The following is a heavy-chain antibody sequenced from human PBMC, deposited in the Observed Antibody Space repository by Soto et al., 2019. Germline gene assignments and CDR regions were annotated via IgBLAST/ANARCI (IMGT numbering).Heavy chain of an antibody. V-gene: IGHV3-49*04. CDR3: TRTRPTGTTFGGYYYYGMDV. Sequence: PGGSLRLSCTASGFTFGDYAMSWVRQAPGKGLEWVGFIRSKAYGGTTEYAASVKGRFTISRDDSKSIAYLQMNSLKTEDTAVYYCTRTRPTGTTFGGYYYYGMDVWGQGTTVTVSS. CDR1: GFTFGDYA. J-gene: IGHJ6*02. D-gene: IGHD1-1*01. CDR2: IRSKAYGGTT.